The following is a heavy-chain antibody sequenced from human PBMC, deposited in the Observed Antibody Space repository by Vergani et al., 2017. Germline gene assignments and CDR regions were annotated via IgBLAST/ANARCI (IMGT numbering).Heavy chain of an antibody. V-gene: IGHV3-30*18. J-gene: IGHJ4*02. D-gene: IGHD7-27*01. Sequence: QVQLVESGGGVVQPGRSLRLSCAASGFTFSSYGMHWVRQAPGKGLEWVAVISYDVSNKYYADSVKGRFTISRDNSKNTLYLQMNSLRAEDTAVYYCAKLSAGVYFDYWGQGTLVTVSS. CDR1: GFTFSSYG. CDR3: AKLSAGVYFDY. CDR2: ISYDVSNK.